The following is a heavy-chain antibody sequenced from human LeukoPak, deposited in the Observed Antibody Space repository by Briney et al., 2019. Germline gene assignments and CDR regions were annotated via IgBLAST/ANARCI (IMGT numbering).Heavy chain of an antibody. CDR2: ISAYIGST. J-gene: IGHJ6*02. Sequence: GASVKVSCKASDFSFTGYGMRWVGQAPGQGLEWMGWISAYIGSTKYAQKLQGRVNMTTDTSTGTAYMELRSLRPDDTAVYYCARDLTSNVAVTEYHYYAMDVWGQGTTVTVSS. CDR1: DFSFTGYG. D-gene: IGHD6-19*01. CDR3: ARDLTSNVAVTEYHYYAMDV. V-gene: IGHV1-18*01.